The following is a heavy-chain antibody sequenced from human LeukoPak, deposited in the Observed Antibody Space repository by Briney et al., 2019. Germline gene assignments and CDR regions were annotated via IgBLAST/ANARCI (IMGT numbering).Heavy chain of an antibody. V-gene: IGHV3-23*01. D-gene: IGHD4-17*01. CDR1: GFTFSSYA. CDR3: AKDDYGDYDY. Sequence: GGSLRLSCAASGFTFSSYAMIWVRQAPGKGLEWVAAISSTIFNTYYADSVRGRFTISRDNSKNTLYLQMNSLRAEDTAVYYCAKDDYGDYDYWGQGTLVTVSS. CDR2: ISSTIFNT. J-gene: IGHJ4*02.